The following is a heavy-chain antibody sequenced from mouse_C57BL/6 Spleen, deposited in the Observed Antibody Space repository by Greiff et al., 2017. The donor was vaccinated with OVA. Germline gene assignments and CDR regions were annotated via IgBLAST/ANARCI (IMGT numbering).Heavy chain of an antibody. CDR2: IYPGSGST. J-gene: IGHJ4*01. CDR1: GYTFTSYW. D-gene: IGHD4-1*01. V-gene: IGHV1-55*01. CDR3: ARGELGRGAMDY. Sequence: QVQLKQPGAELVKPGASVKMSCKASGYTFTSYWITWVKQRPGQGLEWIGDIYPGSGSTNYNEKFKSKATLTVDTSSSTAYMQLSSLTSEDSAVYYCARGELGRGAMDYWGQGTSVTVSS.